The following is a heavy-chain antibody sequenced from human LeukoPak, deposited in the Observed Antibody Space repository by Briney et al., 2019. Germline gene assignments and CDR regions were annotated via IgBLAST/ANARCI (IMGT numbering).Heavy chain of an antibody. J-gene: IGHJ3*02. CDR2: INPNSGGT. V-gene: IGHV1-2*02. CDR1: GYTFTGYY. Sequence: ASVKVSCKASGYTFTGYYMHWVRQAPGQGLEWMGWINPNSGGTNYAQKFQGRVTMTRDTSISTAYMELSRLRSDDTAGYYCXXXLRSSVGSIXXAGTAXXDIWXQGTMVTVSS. CDR3: XXXLRSSVGSIXXAGTAXXDI. D-gene: IGHD6-6*01.